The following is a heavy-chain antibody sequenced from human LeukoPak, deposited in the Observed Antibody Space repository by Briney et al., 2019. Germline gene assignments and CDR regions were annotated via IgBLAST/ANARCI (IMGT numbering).Heavy chain of an antibody. D-gene: IGHD1-26*01. Sequence: PGGSLRLSCAASGFTFSSYWMSWVRQAPGKGLEWVANIKQDESEKYYVDSVKGRFTISRDNSKNTLYLQMGSLRAEDMAVYYCARGQMSVVGTTDDALDIWGQGTMVTVSS. CDR1: GFTFSSYW. CDR3: ARGQMSVVGTTDDALDI. V-gene: IGHV3-7*01. CDR2: IKQDESEK. J-gene: IGHJ3*02.